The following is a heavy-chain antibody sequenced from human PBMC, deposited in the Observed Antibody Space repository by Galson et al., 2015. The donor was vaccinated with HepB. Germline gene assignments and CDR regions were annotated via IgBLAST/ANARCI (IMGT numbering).Heavy chain of an antibody. CDR1: GFSLNTPGVG. J-gene: IGHJ5*02. V-gene: IGHV2-5*02. CDR3: VHGVWAHRFLNDCYTGGWFDP. D-gene: IGHD2-2*02. CDR2: IYWDDDK. Sequence: PALVKPTQTLTLTCTFSGFSLNTPGVGVGWIRQPPGQALEWLALIYWDDDKDYSPSLKSRLTITKDTSKNQVVLTMTNMDPVDTATYYCVHGVWAHRFLNDCYTGGWFDPWGQGTLVTVSS.